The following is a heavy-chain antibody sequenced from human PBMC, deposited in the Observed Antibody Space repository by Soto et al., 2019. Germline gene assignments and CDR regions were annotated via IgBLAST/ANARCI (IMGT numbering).Heavy chain of an antibody. J-gene: IGHJ4*02. CDR3: ATSGTGTYFDY. CDR2: IYYSGST. V-gene: IGHV4-61*01. CDR1: GGSVSSGSYY. D-gene: IGHD1-1*01. Sequence: PSETLSLTCTVSGGSVSSGSYYWSWIRQPPGKGLEWIGYIYYSGSTNYSPSLKSRVTISVDTSKNQFSLKLSSVTAADTAVYYCATSGTGTYFDYWGQGTLVTVSS.